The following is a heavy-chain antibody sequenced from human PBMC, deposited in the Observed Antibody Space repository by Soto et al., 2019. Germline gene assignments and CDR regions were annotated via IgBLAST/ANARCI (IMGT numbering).Heavy chain of an antibody. D-gene: IGHD3-22*01. CDR1: GGSISSGGYY. CDR3: ARHLWGYYDSSGYANGPD. V-gene: IGHV4-31*03. J-gene: IGHJ4*02. Sequence: SSETLSLTCTVSGGSISSGGYYWSWLRQHPGKGLEWIGYIYYSGSTYYNPSLKSRVTISVDTSKNQFSLKLSSVTAADTAVYYCARHLWGYYDSSGYANGPDWGQGTLVTVSS. CDR2: IYYSGST.